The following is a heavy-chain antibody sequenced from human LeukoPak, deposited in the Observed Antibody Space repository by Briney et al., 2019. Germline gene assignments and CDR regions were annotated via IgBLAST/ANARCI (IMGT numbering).Heavy chain of an antibody. Sequence: GGSLRLSCAASGFTFSSYEMNWVRQAPGKGLEWVSYISSSGSTIYYADSVKGRFTISRDNAKNSLYLQMNSLRAEDTAVYYCARGTHSGSYFGAFDIWGQGTMVTVSS. CDR2: ISSSGSTI. CDR3: ARGTHSGSYFGAFDI. J-gene: IGHJ3*02. V-gene: IGHV3-48*03. CDR1: GFTFSSYE. D-gene: IGHD1-26*01.